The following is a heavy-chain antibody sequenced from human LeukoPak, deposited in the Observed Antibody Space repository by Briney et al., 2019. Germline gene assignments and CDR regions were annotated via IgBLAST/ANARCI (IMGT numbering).Heavy chain of an antibody. CDR3: ARGGRAPDY. V-gene: IGHV4-38-2*02. D-gene: IGHD3-10*01. J-gene: IGHJ4*02. Sequence: PSETLSLTCTVSGYSISSGYYWGWIRQPPGKGLEWIGSIYHSGSTYYNPSLESRVTISVDTSKNQFSLKLSSVTAADTAVYYCARGGRAPDYWGQGTLVTVSS. CDR2: IYHSGST. CDR1: GYSISSGYY.